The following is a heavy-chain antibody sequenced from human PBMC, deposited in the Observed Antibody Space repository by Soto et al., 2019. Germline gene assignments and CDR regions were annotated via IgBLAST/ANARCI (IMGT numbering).Heavy chain of an antibody. J-gene: IGHJ5*02. V-gene: IGHV2-5*02. CDR2: IYWDDDK. CDR3: AHRREEVLWFGEHPQLSSGGNWFDH. Sequence: QITLKESGPTLVKPTQTLTLTCTFSGFSLSTSGVGVGWIRQPPGKALEWLALIYWDDDKRYSPSLKSRLTITKDTSKNLVVLTMTNMDPVDTATYYCAHRREEVLWFGEHPQLSSGGNWFDHWGKGTLVTVSS. D-gene: IGHD3-10*01. CDR1: GFSLSTSGVG.